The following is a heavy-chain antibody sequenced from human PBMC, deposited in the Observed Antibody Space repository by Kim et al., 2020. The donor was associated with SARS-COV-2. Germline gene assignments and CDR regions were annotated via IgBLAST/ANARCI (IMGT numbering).Heavy chain of an antibody. D-gene: IGHD1-26*01. CDR1: AFTFSSYA. CDR3: AKSYVGSYDY. J-gene: IGHJ4*02. Sequence: GGSLRLSCAASAFTFSSYAMGWVRQAPGKGLEWVSTGSGSGGTSYYADSVKGRFTISRDNSKNTLYLQMNSLRAEDTAVYYCAKSYVGSYDYWGQGTLAT. CDR2: GSGSGGTS. V-gene: IGHV3-23*01.